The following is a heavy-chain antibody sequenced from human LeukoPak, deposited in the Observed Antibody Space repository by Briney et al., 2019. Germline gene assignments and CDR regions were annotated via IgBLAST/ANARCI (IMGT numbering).Heavy chain of an antibody. CDR2: IYYSGST. Sequence: SETLSLTCTVSGGSISSYYWSWIRQPPGKGLEWIGYIYYSGSTNYNPSLKSRVTISVDTSKNQFSLKLSSVTAADAAVYYCARSDNWNYDDAFDIWGQGTMVTVSS. CDR3: ARSDNWNYDDAFDI. J-gene: IGHJ3*02. CDR1: GGSISSYY. D-gene: IGHD1-7*01. V-gene: IGHV4-59*08.